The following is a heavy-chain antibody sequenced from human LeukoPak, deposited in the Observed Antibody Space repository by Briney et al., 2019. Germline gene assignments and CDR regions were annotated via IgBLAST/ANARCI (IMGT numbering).Heavy chain of an antibody. CDR1: GLSFSNYG. J-gene: IGHJ4*02. CDR2: IGEEKSGSWT. V-gene: IGHV3-NL1*01. D-gene: IGHD3-3*02. CDR3: AKAGVISGWDY. Sequence: GGSLRLSCTASGLSFSNYGLHWVRQAPVKGLEWLSAIGEEKSGSWTKSADSVKGRFTISRDNSENTLYLQMDSLTVEDTAVYYCAKAGVISGWDYWGQGVLVTVSS.